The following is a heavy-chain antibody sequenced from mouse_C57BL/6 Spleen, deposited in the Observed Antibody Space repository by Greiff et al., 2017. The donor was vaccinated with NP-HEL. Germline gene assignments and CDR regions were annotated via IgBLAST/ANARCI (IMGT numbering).Heavy chain of an antibody. CDR3: ARDYGSRYFDV. D-gene: IGHD1-1*01. Sequence: EVMLVESGGGLVKPGGSLKLSCAASGFTFSSYTMSWVRQTPEKRLEWVATISGGGGNTYYPDSVKGRFTISRDNAKNTLYLQMSSLRSEDTALYYCARDYGSRYFDVWGTGTTVTVSS. J-gene: IGHJ1*03. V-gene: IGHV5-9*01. CDR2: ISGGGGNT. CDR1: GFTFSSYT.